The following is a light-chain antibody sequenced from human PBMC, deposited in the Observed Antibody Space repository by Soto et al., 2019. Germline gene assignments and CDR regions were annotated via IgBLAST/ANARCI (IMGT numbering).Light chain of an antibody. J-gene: IGKJ4*01. CDR3: LQYNRYPLT. Sequence: DIQMTQSPSTLSASVGDRVTITCRASQSVGSWLAWYQQKPGKAPKVLIYYASNLESGVPSRFSGSGSGTEFTLTISSLQPDDFATYYCLQYNRYPLTFGGGTKVEIK. CDR2: YAS. CDR1: QSVGSW. V-gene: IGKV1-5*01.